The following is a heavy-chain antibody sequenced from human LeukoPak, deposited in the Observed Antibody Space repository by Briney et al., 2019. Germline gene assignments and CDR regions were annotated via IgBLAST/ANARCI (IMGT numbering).Heavy chain of an antibody. J-gene: IGHJ2*01. CDR3: ARWTDWYFDL. V-gene: IGHV3-30*03. CDR2: ISYDGSNK. CDR1: GFTFSSYG. Sequence: GRSLRLSCAASGFTFSSYGMHWVRQAPGKGLEWVAVISYDGSNKYYADSVKGRFTISRDNSKNTLYLQMNSLRAEDTAVYYCARWTDWYFDLWGRGTLVTVSS. D-gene: IGHD2-21*02.